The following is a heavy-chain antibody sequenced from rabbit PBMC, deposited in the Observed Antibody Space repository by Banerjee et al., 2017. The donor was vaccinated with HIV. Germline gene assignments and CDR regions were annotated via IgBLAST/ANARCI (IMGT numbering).Heavy chain of an antibody. D-gene: IGHD2-1*01. V-gene: IGHV1S7*01. CDR3: ARDDYGEVTFNL. Sequence: QLKETGGGLVQPGGSLTLTCTASGFDISNGYMDWVRQAPGKGLEWIGNIYDGKGRSEYASWVNGRFTISSDNAQNTVDLQMNSLTAADTATYFCARDDYGEVTFNLWGPGTLVTVS. CDR1: GFDISNGY. J-gene: IGHJ4*01. CDR2: IYDGKGRS.